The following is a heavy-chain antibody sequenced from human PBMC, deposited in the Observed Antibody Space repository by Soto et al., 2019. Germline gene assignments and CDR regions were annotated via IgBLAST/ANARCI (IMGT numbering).Heavy chain of an antibody. Sequence: PSETLSLTCTVSGGSISSYYWSWIRQPPGKGLEWIGYIYYSGSTNYNPSLKSRVTISVDTSKNQFSLKLSSVTAADTAVYYCARGYYDSSGDYYFDYWGQGTLVTVSS. J-gene: IGHJ4*02. CDR2: IYYSGST. CDR1: GGSISSYY. D-gene: IGHD3-22*01. V-gene: IGHV4-59*01. CDR3: ARGYYDSSGDYYFDY.